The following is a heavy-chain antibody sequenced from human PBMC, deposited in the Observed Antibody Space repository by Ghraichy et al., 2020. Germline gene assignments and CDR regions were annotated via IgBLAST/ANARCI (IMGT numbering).Heavy chain of an antibody. J-gene: IGHJ4*02. D-gene: IGHD3-3*01. CDR1: GFTFSSYA. V-gene: IGHV3-64*01. Sequence: GGSLRLSCAASGFTFSSYAMHWVRQAPGKGLEYVSAISSNGGSTYYANSVKGRFTISRDNSKNTLYLQMGSLRAEDMAVYYCARDVQRGFWSGIHYWGQGTLVTVSS. CDR3: ARDVQRGFWSGIHY. CDR2: ISSNGGST.